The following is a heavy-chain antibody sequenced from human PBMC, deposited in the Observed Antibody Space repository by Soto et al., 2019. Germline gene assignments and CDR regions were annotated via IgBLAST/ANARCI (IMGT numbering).Heavy chain of an antibody. Sequence: XGSLRLSCSASGFTFSSYAMHWVRQAPGKGLEWVAVISYDGSNKYYADSVKGRFTISRDNSKNTLYLQMNSLRAEDTAVFYCATWGSMPGDYWGQGTLATVSS. CDR3: ATWGSMPGDY. CDR1: GFTFSSYA. D-gene: IGHD3-16*01. V-gene: IGHV3-30-3*01. CDR2: ISYDGSNK. J-gene: IGHJ4*02.